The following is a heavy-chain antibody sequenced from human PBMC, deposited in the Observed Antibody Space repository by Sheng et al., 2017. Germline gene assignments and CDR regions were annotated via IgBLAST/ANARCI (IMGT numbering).Heavy chain of an antibody. D-gene: IGHD3-9*01. V-gene: IGHV1-24*01. J-gene: IGHJ4*02. Sequence: QVQLLQSGAEVKRPGASVKVSCKVSGYSLAELSINWVRQAPGKGLEWVGSSDLHNTKTIDEQKFQGRVTMTEDRTIDTAYMELSGLRSEDSAMYYCATSIVTGYYYPDYWGQGTLVTVSS. CDR2: SDLHNTKT. CDR1: GYSLAELS. CDR3: ATSIVTGYYYPDY.